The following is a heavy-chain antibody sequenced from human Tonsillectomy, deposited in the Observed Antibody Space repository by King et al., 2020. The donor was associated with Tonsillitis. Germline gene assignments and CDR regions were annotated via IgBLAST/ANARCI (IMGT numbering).Heavy chain of an antibody. CDR1: SESFSGYY. J-gene: IGHJ4*02. Sequence: VQLQQWGAGLLKPSETLSLTCAVYSESFSGYYWSWIRQPPGKGLEWIGEINHSGSTNYNPSLKSRNTISVDTSRNQFSLRLSSVTAADTAVYYWSGVESLGYCSGGSCYRAFPFHYWGQGTLVTVSS. CDR2: INHSGST. CDR3: SGVESLGYCSGGSCYRAFPFHY. V-gene: IGHV4-34*01. D-gene: IGHD2-15*01.